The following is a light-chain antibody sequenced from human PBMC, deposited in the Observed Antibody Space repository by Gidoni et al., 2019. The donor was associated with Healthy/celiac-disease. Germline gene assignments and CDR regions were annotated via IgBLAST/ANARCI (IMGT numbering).Light chain of an antibody. CDR3: QQYYSTPYT. CDR1: PSVLYSSNNNNY. Sequence: DIVITQSPDSLDVSLGERATINRKSSPSVLYSSNNNNYLAWYQQKPGQPPRLLIYWASTRESGVPDRFSGSGSGTDFTLTISSLQAEDVAVYYCQQYYSTPYTFXQXTKLEIK. CDR2: WAS. V-gene: IGKV4-1*01. J-gene: IGKJ2*01.